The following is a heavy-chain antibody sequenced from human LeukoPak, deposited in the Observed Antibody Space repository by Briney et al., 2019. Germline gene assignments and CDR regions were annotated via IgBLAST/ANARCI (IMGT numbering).Heavy chain of an antibody. Sequence: PGGSLRLSCAASGFTFSSYTMSWVRQVPGKGLEWVSTITTSDGNTYYADSVKGRFTVSRDNSMNTLFLQMNSLRAEDTAVYYCAKDGGLWVSAHWGDSWGRGTLVTVSS. D-gene: IGHD7-27*01. V-gene: IGHV3-23*01. J-gene: IGHJ4*02. CDR3: AKDGGLWVSAHWGDS. CDR1: GFTFSSYT. CDR2: ITTSDGNT.